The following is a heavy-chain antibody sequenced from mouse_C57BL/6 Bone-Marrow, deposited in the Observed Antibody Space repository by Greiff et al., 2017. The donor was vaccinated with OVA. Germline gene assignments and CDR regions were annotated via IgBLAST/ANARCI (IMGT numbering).Heavy chain of an antibody. CDR3: TTDDYDGD. V-gene: IGHV14-4*01. D-gene: IGHD2-4*01. Sequence: EVMLVESGAELVRPGASVTLSCTASGFNIKDDYMHWVKQRPEQGLEWIGWIDPENGDTEYASKFQGKATITADTSSNTAYLQLSSLTSEDTAVYYCTTDDYDGDWGQGTTLTVSS. J-gene: IGHJ2*01. CDR2: IDPENGDT. CDR1: GFNIKDDY.